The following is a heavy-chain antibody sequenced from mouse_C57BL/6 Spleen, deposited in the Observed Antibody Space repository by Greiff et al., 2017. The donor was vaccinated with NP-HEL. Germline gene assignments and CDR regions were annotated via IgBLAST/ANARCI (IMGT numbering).Heavy chain of an antibody. J-gene: IGHJ1*03. CDR3: ARPYYYGSSYDFDV. Sequence: QVQLQQPGAELVRPGTSVKLSCKASGYTFTSYWMHWVKQRPGQGLEWIGVIDPSDSYTNYNQKFKGKATLTVDTSSSTAYMQLSSLTSEDSAVYDCARPYYYGSSYDFDVWGTGTTVTVSS. CDR2: IDPSDSYT. V-gene: IGHV1-59*01. CDR1: GYTFTSYW. D-gene: IGHD1-1*01.